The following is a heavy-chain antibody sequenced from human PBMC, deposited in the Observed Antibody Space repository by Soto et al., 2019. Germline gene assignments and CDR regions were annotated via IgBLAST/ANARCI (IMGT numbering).Heavy chain of an antibody. V-gene: IGHV4-39*02. CDR3: AAVMGATTVFDY. D-gene: IGHD1-26*01. Sequence: SETLSLTCTVSGGSISSSRDYWAWIRQAPGKGLEWIGSVYHSGTTYYNPSLRSRVTISVDTSKNHFSLRLSSLTAADTAVYYCAAVMGATTVFDYWGQGTLVTVSS. J-gene: IGHJ4*02. CDR2: VYHSGTT. CDR1: GGSISSSRDY.